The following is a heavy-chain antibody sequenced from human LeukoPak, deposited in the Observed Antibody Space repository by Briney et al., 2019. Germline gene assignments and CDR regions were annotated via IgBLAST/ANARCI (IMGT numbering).Heavy chain of an antibody. V-gene: IGHV3-43*02. J-gene: IGHJ4*02. CDR3: TKDIEERGYSVH. Sequence: TGGPLRLSCAASGFIFDDYAMHWVRHAPGKGLEWVSLISGDGGRTYYADSVKGRFTISRDNSKNSLYLQMNGLRTEDTALYYCTKDIEERGYSVHWGQGTLVTVSS. CDR1: GFIFDDYA. D-gene: IGHD5/OR15-5a*01. CDR2: ISGDGGRT.